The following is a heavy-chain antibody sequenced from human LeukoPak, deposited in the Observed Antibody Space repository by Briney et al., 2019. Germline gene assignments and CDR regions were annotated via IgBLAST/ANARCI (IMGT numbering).Heavy chain of an antibody. Sequence: AGGSLRLSCAASGFTFSSYWMHWVRQAPGKGLVWVSRINSDGSSIDYADSVKGRFTISRDNSKNTLYLQMNSLRAEDTAAYYCALGEGTLDYWGQGTLVTVSS. V-gene: IGHV3-74*01. CDR3: ALGEGTLDY. D-gene: IGHD3-16*01. CDR1: GFTFSSYW. J-gene: IGHJ4*02. CDR2: INSDGSSI.